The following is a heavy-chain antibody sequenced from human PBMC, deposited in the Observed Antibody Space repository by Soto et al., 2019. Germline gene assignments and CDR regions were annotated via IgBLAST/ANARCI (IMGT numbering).Heavy chain of an antibody. J-gene: IGHJ6*02. Sequence: SETLSLTCAACGGSFRGYYWSWIRQPPGKGREWIGEINHSGSTNYNPSLKRRVTISVDTCKNQFSLKLSSVTAADTAVSYCGVMARGVIVCYCGMDVLDQRPTVTVSS. CDR3: GVMARGVIVCYCGMDV. V-gene: IGHV4-34*01. CDR2: INHSGST. CDR1: GGSFRGYY. D-gene: IGHD3-10*01.